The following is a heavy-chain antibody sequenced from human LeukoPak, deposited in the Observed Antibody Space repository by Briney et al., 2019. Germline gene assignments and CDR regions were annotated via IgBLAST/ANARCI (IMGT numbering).Heavy chain of an antibody. CDR3: ARDLKRYCSGGSCLGRFDY. V-gene: IGHV3-74*01. Sequence: GGSLRLSCAASGFAFRNYWMHWVRQAPGKGLVWVSRIKGDGSGPIYADSVKGRFTISRDNAKNTLYLQMNSLRADDTAVYYCARDLKRYCSGGSCLGRFDYWGQGTLVTFSS. CDR1: GFAFRNYW. J-gene: IGHJ4*02. D-gene: IGHD2-15*01. CDR2: IKGDGSGP.